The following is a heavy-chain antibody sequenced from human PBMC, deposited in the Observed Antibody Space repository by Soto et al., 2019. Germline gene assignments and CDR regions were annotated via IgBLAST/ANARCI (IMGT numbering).Heavy chain of an antibody. D-gene: IGHD3-3*01. Sequence: GGSLRLSCAASGFTFSTSAMSWVRQAPEKGLERVSGIIGTGGSTYYADSVKGRFSISRDNSKNTLYLQMNSLRAEDTAVYYCAREGYYDFWSGYCPSCYYYYYGMDVWGQGTTVTVSS. CDR1: GFTFSTSA. J-gene: IGHJ6*02. CDR2: IIGTGGST. V-gene: IGHV3-23*01. CDR3: AREGYYDFWSGYCPSCYYYYYGMDV.